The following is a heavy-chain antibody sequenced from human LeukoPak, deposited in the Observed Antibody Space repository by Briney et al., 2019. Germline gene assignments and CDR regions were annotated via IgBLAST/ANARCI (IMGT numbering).Heavy chain of an antibody. CDR3: ARDGAAAGDLGGHYFDY. CDR1: GFTFSSYA. V-gene: IGHV3-30*01. Sequence: PGGSLRLSCAASGFTFSSYAMHWVRQAPGKGLEWAAVISYDGSNKYYADSVKGRFTISRDNSKNTLYLQMNSLRAEDTAVYYCARDGAAAGDLGGHYFDYWGQGTLVTVSS. J-gene: IGHJ4*02. D-gene: IGHD6-13*01. CDR2: ISYDGSNK.